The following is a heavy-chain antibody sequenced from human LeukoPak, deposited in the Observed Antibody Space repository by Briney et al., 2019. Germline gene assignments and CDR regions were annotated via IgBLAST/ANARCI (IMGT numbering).Heavy chain of an antibody. D-gene: IGHD2-15*01. Sequence: GGSLRLSCAASGVTFSSYTMSSGRQAPGKGLEWVSAISGSGGSTYYADSVKGRFTISRDNSKNTLYLQMNSLRAEDTAVYYYAKDRITPFDYWGQGTLVTVSS. CDR2: ISGSGGST. J-gene: IGHJ4*02. CDR1: GVTFSSYT. V-gene: IGHV3-23*01. CDR3: AKDRITPFDY.